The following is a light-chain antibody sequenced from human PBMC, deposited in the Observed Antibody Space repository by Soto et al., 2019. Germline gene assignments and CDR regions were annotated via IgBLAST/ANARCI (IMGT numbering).Light chain of an antibody. CDR1: ISDVGGYNY. CDR3: SSYTITLFV. V-gene: IGLV2-14*03. J-gene: IGLJ1*01. Sequence: QSDLTQPASVFGSPGQSITISRAGTISDVGGYNYVSWYQQHPGKAPKLIIYDVSDRPSGVSNRFSGSRSGNTASLTISGLQVEDEAAYYCSSYTITLFVFGTGTKVTVL. CDR2: DVS.